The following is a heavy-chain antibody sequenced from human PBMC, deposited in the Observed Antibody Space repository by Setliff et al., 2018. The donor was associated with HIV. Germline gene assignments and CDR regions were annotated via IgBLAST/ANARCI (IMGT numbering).Heavy chain of an antibody. Sequence: SETLSLTCAVSGYSISSGYYWGWIRQPPGKGLEWIGSIYHSGSTYYNPSLKSRVTISGDTSKNQFSLELTSVTAAATAVYYCAREDYYYYGMDVWGQGSTCTVSS. J-gene: IGHJ6*02. CDR2: IYHSGST. CDR1: GYSISSGYY. V-gene: IGHV4-38-2*02. CDR3: AREDYYYYGMDV.